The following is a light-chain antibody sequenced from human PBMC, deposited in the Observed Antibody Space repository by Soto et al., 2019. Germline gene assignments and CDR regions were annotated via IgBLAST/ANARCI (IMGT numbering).Light chain of an antibody. J-gene: IGKJ5*01. CDR3: QQYGASFLT. Sequence: EIVLTQSPGTLSLSPGERAALFCRASQSVDSSYLAWYQQKPGQAPRLLIYAAYSRAAGVPDRFGGSGSGTDFTLTISRLEPEDFAVYYCQQYGASFLTFGQGTRLEIK. CDR2: AAY. V-gene: IGKV3-20*01. CDR1: QSVDSSY.